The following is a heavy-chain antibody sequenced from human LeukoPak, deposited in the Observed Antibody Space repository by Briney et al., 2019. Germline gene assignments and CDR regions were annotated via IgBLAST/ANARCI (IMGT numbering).Heavy chain of an antibody. V-gene: IGHV1-24*01. Sequence: ASVKVSCKVSGYTLTELSMHWVRQAPGKGLEWMGGFDPEDGETIYAQKSQGRVTMTEDTSTDTAYMELSSLRSEDTAVYYCATVDYGDYGFDYWGQGTLVTVSS. J-gene: IGHJ4*02. CDR1: GYTLTELS. D-gene: IGHD4-17*01. CDR3: ATVDYGDYGFDY. CDR2: FDPEDGET.